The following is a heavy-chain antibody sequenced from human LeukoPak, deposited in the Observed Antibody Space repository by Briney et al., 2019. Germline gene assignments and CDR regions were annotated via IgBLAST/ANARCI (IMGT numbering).Heavy chain of an antibody. J-gene: IGHJ4*02. D-gene: IGHD2-15*01. CDR2: IHSGGST. CDR3: ARAAAYCSGGSSYFDY. V-gene: IGHV3-53*01. Sequence: GGSLRLSCAASGFTVSGYSMSWVRQAPGKGLEWVSVIHSGGSTYYADSVKGRFTISRDNSKNTLFLQMNSLRAEDTAVYYCARAAAYCSGGSSYFDYWGQGTLVTVSS. CDR1: GFTVSGYS.